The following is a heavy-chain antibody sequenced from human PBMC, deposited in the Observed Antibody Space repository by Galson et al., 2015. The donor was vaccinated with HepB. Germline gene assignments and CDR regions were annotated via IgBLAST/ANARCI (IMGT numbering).Heavy chain of an antibody. J-gene: IGHJ2*01. V-gene: IGHV7-4-1*02. D-gene: IGHD4-17*01. CDR2: INTNTGNP. CDR1: GYTFSNYA. CDR3: ARRVTTSWYFDL. Sequence: QSGAEVKKPGESRKVSCKASGYTFSNYAMNWVRQAPGQGLQWMGWINTNTGNPTYAQGFTGRFVFSLDTSVSTTYLQINNLKAEDTAVYYCARRVTTSWYFDLWGRGTLVTVSS.